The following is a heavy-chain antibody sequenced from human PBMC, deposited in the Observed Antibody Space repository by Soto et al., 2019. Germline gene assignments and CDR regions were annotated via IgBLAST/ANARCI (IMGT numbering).Heavy chain of an antibody. CDR2: IYHSGST. Sequence: PETFSLTCAGSAGTISTINWWSWVRQPPGKGLEWIGEIYHSGSTNYNPSLKSRVTIPVDKSKNQFSLKLSSVTAADTAVYYCARAAMRGSSWPFDYWGQGTLVTIS. J-gene: IGHJ4*02. CDR1: AGTISTINW. V-gene: IGHV4-4*03. D-gene: IGHD6-13*01. CDR3: ARAAMRGSSWPFDY.